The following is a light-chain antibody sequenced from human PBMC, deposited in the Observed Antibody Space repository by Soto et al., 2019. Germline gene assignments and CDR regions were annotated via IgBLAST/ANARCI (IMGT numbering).Light chain of an antibody. CDR1: QGISTY. CDR3: QKYDNAPLT. J-gene: IGKJ4*01. CDR2: AAY. Sequence: DIQMTQAPSSLSASVGDRVTITCRARQGISTYLAWYQQKPGKVPKLLISAAYTLQSGVPPRFSDSGSGTDFTLTISSLQPEDVATYYCQKYDNAPLTFGGGTKVEIK. V-gene: IGKV1-27*01.